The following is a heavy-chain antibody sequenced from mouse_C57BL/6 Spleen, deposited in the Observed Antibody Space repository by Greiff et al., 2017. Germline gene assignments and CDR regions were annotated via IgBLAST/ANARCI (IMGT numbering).Heavy chain of an antibody. J-gene: IGHJ3*01. Sequence: VQLQQSGPELVKPGDSVKISCKASGYSFTGYFMNWVMQSHGKSLEWIGRINPYNGDTFYNQKFKGKATLTVDKSSSTAHMELRSLTSEDSAVYDCARVGQIYYYGSSPFAYWGQGTLVTVSA. CDR3: ARVGQIYYYGSSPFAY. CDR1: GYSFTGYF. CDR2: INPYNGDT. D-gene: IGHD1-1*01. V-gene: IGHV1-20*01.